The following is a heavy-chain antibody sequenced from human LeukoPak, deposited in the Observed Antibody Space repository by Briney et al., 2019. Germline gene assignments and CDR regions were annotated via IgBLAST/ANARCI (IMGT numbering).Heavy chain of an antibody. V-gene: IGHV4-59*12. CDR3: ARRGDDLWSGNDWFFDL. CDR1: GGSISSYY. J-gene: IGHJ2*01. Sequence: SETLSLTCTVSGGSISSYYWSWIRQPPGKGLEWIGYIYYSGSTNYNPSLKSRVTISVDTSKNQFSLKLSSVTAADTAVYYCARRGDDLWSGNDWFFDLWGRGTLVTVSS. CDR2: IYYSGST. D-gene: IGHD3-3*01.